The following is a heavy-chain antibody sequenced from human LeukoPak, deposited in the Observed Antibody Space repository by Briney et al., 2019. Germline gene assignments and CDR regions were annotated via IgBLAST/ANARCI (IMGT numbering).Heavy chain of an antibody. D-gene: IGHD5-18*01. Sequence: GGSLRLSCGASGFTFRSYAMSWVRQAPGKGLEWVSVIYSGGTTYYADSVKGRFTISRDNSKNTLHLQMNSLRAEDTAVYYCARDQYSYAHAAHWGQGTLVTVSS. J-gene: IGHJ4*02. CDR1: GFTFRSYA. V-gene: IGHV3-66*01. CDR3: ARDQYSYAHAAH. CDR2: IYSGGTT.